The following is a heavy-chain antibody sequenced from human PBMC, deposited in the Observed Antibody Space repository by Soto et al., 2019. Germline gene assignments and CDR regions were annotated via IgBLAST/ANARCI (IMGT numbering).Heavy chain of an antibody. V-gene: IGHV3-23*01. J-gene: IGHJ6*02. CDR3: ANPITMIVVVPAQDYGMDV. Sequence: PGGSLRLSCAASGFTFSSYAMSWVRQAPGKGLEWVSAISGSGGSTYYADSVKGRFTISRDNSKNTLYLQMNSLRAEDTAVYYCANPITMIVVVPAQDYGMDVWGQGTTVTVSS. CDR1: GFTFSSYA. CDR2: ISGSGGST. D-gene: IGHD3-22*01.